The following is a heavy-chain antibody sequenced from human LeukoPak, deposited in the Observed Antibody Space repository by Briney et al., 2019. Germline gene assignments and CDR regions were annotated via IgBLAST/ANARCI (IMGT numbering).Heavy chain of an antibody. Sequence: GGSLRLSCAASGFTFSAYWMHWVRQAPGKGLVWVSRIDTVGSTTTYADSVKGRFTISRDNAKNTLHLQMSSLTAEDTGVYYCARVRSGSDDWVDPRGQGTLVTVSS. J-gene: IGHJ5*02. CDR2: IDTVGSTT. CDR1: GFTFSAYW. V-gene: IGHV3-74*03. D-gene: IGHD1-26*01. CDR3: ARVRSGSDDWVDP.